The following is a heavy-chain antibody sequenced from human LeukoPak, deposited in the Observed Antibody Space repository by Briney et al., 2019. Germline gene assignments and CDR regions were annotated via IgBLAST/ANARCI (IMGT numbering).Heavy chain of an antibody. Sequence: SETLSLTCIVSGASISGHYWSWIRQPAGKEPEWIGRVHTSRGTNYNSSLKSRLTMSVDTSKNQFSLHLASVAAADTAVYYCAKGGESSLPFDYWGQGTLVTVSS. J-gene: IGHJ4*02. CDR1: GASISGHY. V-gene: IGHV4-4*07. D-gene: IGHD3-10*01. CDR3: AKGGESSLPFDY. CDR2: VHTSRGT.